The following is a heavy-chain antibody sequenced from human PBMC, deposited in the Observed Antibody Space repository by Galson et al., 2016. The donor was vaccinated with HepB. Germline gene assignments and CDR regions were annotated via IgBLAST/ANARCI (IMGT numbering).Heavy chain of an antibody. J-gene: IGHJ5*02. CDR1: GFTFSINS. CDR3: ARHKGENYYDKYFDP. V-gene: IGHV3-48*02. Sequence: SLRLSCAASGFTFSINSMNWVRQAPGKGLEWVSYISGSSSTIYYADSVKGRFTTSRDNAKNSLYLQMNSLRDEDTAVYYCARHKGENYYDKYFDPWGQGTLVTVST. D-gene: IGHD3-22*01. CDR2: ISGSSSTI.